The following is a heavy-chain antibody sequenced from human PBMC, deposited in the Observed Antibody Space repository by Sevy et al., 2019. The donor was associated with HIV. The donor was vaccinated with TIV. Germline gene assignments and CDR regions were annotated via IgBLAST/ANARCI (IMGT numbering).Heavy chain of an antibody. CDR1: GYSFTNYA. D-gene: IGHD3-3*01. V-gene: IGHV1-3*04. Sequence: ASVTVSCKASGYSFTNYAIHWVRPAPGQGLEWMGWIKTDNGNTKYSQRFQGRVTITRDTSATTDYMEMSSLRYDDTAVYFCAGGKGGIFGLVVGQIDSWGQGTLVTVSS. CDR3: AGGKGGIFGLVVGQIDS. J-gene: IGHJ4*02. CDR2: IKTDNGNT.